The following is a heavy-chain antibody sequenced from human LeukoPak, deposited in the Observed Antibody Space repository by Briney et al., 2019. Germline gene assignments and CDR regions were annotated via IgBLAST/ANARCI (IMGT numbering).Heavy chain of an antibody. J-gene: IGHJ4*02. D-gene: IGHD1-26*01. CDR2: IYYSGST. CDR1: GGSISSSSYY. Sequence: PSETLSLTCAVSGGSISSSSYYWGWIRQSPGKGLEWIGSIYYSGSTYYNPSLKSRVTISVDTSKNQFSLKLSSVTAADTAVYYCARQGVGATSSGFDYWGQGTLVTVSS. CDR3: ARQGVGATSSGFDY. V-gene: IGHV4-39*01.